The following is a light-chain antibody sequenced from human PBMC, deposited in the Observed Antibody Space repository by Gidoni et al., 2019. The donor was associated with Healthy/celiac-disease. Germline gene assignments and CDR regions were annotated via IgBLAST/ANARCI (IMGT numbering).Light chain of an antibody. V-gene: IGKV1-9*01. CDR2: AAS. CDR3: QQLNSYPH. Sequence: DIQLTQSPSFLSASVGDRVTITCRASQGISSYLAWYQQKPGKAPKLLIYAASTLQSGVPSRFSGSGSGTEFTLTISSLQPEDFATYYCQQLNSYPHFXQXTRLEIK. CDR1: QGISSY. J-gene: IGKJ5*01.